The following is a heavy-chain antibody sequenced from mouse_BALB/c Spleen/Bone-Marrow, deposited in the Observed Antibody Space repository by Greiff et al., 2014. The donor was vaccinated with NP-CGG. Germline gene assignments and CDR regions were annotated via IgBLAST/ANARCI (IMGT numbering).Heavy chain of an antibody. Sequence: EVQLVESGGGLAQPGGSRKLSCAASGFTFGSFGMHWVRQAPEKGLEWVAYISSGSSTIYYADTVKGRFTISRDNPKNTLFLQMTSLRSEDTAMYYCGRSYDSYAMAFWGQGTSVTVSS. CDR2: ISSGSSTI. D-gene: IGHD2-10*02. CDR1: GFTFGSFG. J-gene: IGHJ4*01. V-gene: IGHV5-17*02. CDR3: GRSYDSYAMAF.